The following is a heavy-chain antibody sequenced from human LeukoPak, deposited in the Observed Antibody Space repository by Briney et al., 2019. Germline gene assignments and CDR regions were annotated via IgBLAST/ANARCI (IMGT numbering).Heavy chain of an antibody. CDR3: AREGGRESMITFGGVIVNDAFDI. D-gene: IGHD3-16*02. CDR2: ISSSSSTI. V-gene: IGHV3-48*04. CDR1: GFTFSSYS. J-gene: IGHJ3*02. Sequence: GGSLRLSCAASGFTFSSYSMNWVRQAPGKGLEWVSYISSSSSTIYYADSVKGRFTISRDNAKNSLYLQMNSLRAEDTAVYYCAREGGRESMITFGGVIVNDAFDIWGQGTMVTVSS.